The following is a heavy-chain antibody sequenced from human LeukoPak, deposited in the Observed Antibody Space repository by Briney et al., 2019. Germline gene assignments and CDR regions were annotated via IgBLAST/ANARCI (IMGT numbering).Heavy chain of an antibody. D-gene: IGHD6-6*01. CDR2: ISSSSSTI. J-gene: IGHJ4*02. CDR1: GFTFSSYS. Sequence: PGGSLRLSCAASGFTFSSYSMNWVRQAPGKGLEWVSYISSSSSTIYYADSVKGRFTISRDNAKNSLYLQMNSLRAEDTAVYYCASYQNPDSSSPFDYWGQGTLVTVSS. V-gene: IGHV3-48*01. CDR3: ASYQNPDSSSPFDY.